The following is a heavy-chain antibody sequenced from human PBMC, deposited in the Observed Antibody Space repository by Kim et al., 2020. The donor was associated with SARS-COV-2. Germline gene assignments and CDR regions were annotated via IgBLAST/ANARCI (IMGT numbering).Heavy chain of an antibody. V-gene: IGHV4-4*07. D-gene: IGHD6-19*01. CDR1: GGSFSSYR. Sequence: SETLSLICTVSGGSFSSYRWSWIRQSAGKGLEWIGRIHASGSTNYNPSLKSRLTISVDASQHQMSLKLSSVTAADTAMYYCARQVAGTDRRFDYWGQGILVTVSS. CDR3: ARQVAGTDRRFDY. J-gene: IGHJ4*02. CDR2: IHASGST.